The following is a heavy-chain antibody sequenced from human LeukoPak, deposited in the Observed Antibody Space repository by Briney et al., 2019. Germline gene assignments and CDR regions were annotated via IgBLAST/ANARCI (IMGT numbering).Heavy chain of an antibody. D-gene: IGHD6-6*01. Sequence: ASVKVSCKASGYTFTSYDIKWVRQATGQGLEWMGWMNPNSGNTGYAQKFQGRVTMTRNTSISTAYMELSSLRSEDTAVYYCARGGRGIAARRGYNWFDPWGQGTLVTVSS. CDR3: ARGGRGIAARRGYNWFDP. CDR1: GYTFTSYD. V-gene: IGHV1-8*01. CDR2: MNPNSGNT. J-gene: IGHJ5*02.